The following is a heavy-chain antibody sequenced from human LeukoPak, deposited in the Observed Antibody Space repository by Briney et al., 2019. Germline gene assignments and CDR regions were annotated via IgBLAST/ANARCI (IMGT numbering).Heavy chain of an antibody. J-gene: IGHJ4*02. CDR2: ITSSGTTT. CDR3: ARDPDYGDPE. CDR1: GFTFSDHY. D-gene: IGHD4-17*01. V-gene: IGHV3-11*01. Sequence: PGGSLRLSCAASGFTFSDHYMSWFRLSPGKGLEWLSYITSSGTTTDYADSVKGRFTISRDNAKNSVYLQMNSLRPEDTAVYYCARDPDYGDPEWGQGTLVTVSS.